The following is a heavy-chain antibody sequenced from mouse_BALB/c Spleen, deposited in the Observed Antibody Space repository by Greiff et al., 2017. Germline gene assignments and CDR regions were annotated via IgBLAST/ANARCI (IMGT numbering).Heavy chain of an antibody. V-gene: IGHV14-4*02. J-gene: IGHJ1*01. CDR3: NVGGSSYGYFDV. D-gene: IGHD1-1*01. CDR2: IDPENGDT. CDR1: GFNIKDYY. Sequence: EVHLVESGAELVRSGASVKLSCTASGFNIKDYYMHWVKQRPEQGLEWIGWIDPENGDTEYAPKFQGKATMTADTSSNTAYLQLSSLTSEDTAVYYCNVGGSSYGYFDVWGAGTTVTVAA.